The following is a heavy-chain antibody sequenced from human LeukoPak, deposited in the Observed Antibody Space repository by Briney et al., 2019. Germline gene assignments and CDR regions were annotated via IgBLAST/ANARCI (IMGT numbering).Heavy chain of an antibody. D-gene: IGHD4-17*01. CDR2: IKQDGNEK. V-gene: IGHV3-7*01. CDR3: ARGPNYGDRVDYFDY. J-gene: IGHJ4*02. Sequence: GGSLRLSCAASGFIFRNHWMSWVRQVPGRGLEWVAHIKQDGNEKHYVDSAEGRFTLSRDDSKNSLYLQMNSLRVDDSAVYYCARGPNYGDRVDYFDYWGQGTLVTVSS. CDR1: GFIFRNHW.